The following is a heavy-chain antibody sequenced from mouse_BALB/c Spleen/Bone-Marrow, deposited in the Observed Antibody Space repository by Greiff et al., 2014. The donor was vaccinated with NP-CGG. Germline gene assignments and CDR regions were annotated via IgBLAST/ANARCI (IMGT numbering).Heavy chain of an antibody. CDR3: ARYYRYYYAMDY. D-gene: IGHD1-1*01. V-gene: IGHV14-3*02. J-gene: IGHJ4*01. CDR2: IDPANGNT. Sequence: EVQLVESGAELVKPGASVKLSCTASGFNIKDTYMHWVKQGPEQGLEWIGRIDPANGNTKYDPKFQGKATITADTSSNTAYLQLSSLTSEDTAVYYCARYYRYYYAMDYWGQGTSVTVSS. CDR1: GFNIKDTY.